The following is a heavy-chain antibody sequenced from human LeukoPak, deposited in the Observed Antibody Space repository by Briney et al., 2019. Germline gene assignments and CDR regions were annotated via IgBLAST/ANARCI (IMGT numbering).Heavy chain of an antibody. Sequence: SETLSLTCAVYGGSFSGYYWSWIRQPPGKGLEWIGEINHSGSTNYNPSLKSRVTISVDTSKNQFSLKLSSVTAADTAVYYCARDNYYGSYLYGMDVWGQGTTVTVSS. V-gene: IGHV4-34*01. CDR2: INHSGST. D-gene: IGHD3-10*01. J-gene: IGHJ6*02. CDR1: GGSFSGYY. CDR3: ARDNYYGSYLYGMDV.